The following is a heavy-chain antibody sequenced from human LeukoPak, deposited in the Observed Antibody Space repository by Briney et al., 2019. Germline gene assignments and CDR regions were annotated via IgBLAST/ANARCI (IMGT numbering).Heavy chain of an antibody. CDR1: GYNFANYW. V-gene: IGHV5-51*01. J-gene: IGHJ5*02. Sequence: GESLKISCKASGYNFANYWIGWLRQMPGKGLEWMGIIYPGDSDTRYTPSFQGQVSISADKSINTAYLQWSSLKASDTAIYYCARSRGDNNWFDPWGQGTLVTVSS. CDR2: IYPGDSDT. CDR3: ARSRGDNNWFDP. D-gene: IGHD7-27*01.